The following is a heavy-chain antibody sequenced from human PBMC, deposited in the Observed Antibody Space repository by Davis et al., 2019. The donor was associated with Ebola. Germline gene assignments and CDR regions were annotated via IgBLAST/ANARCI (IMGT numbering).Heavy chain of an antibody. CDR2: IYHSGST. CDR1: GGSFSGYY. Sequence: SETLSLTCAVYGGSFSGYYWSWIRQPPGKGLEWIGEIYHSGSTNYNPSLKSRVTISVDKSKNQFSLKLSSVTAADTAVYYCARDRGDYAPFDYWGQGTLVTVSS. CDR3: ARDRGDYAPFDY. D-gene: IGHD4-17*01. V-gene: IGHV4-34*01. J-gene: IGHJ4*02.